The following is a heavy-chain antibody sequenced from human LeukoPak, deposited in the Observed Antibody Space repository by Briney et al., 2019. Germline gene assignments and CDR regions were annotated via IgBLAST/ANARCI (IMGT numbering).Heavy chain of an antibody. CDR1: GASMSTYY. J-gene: IGHJ6*03. D-gene: IGHD5-12*01. CDR3: ARVLAGYSGSYYYYYMDV. CDR2: IYHSGST. V-gene: IGHV4-59*12. Sequence: SETLSLTCTVSGASMSTYYWSWIRQPPGKGLEWIAYIYHSGSTNYNPSLKSRVTISVDTSKNQFSLKLSSVTAADTAVYYCARVLAGYSGSYYYYYMDVWGKGTTVTISS.